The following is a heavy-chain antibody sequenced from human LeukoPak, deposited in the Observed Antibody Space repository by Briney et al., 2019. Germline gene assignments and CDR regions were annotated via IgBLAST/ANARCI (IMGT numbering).Heavy chain of an antibody. Sequence: RGSLRLSCVVSGFTFSSYAMSWVRQAPGKGLEWVSTTRSSGGSTYYADSVKGRFTISRDNSKNTLYLQMNSLRAEDTAVYYCAKDRRGASGWDYFDYWGQGTLVIVSS. J-gene: IGHJ4*02. CDR1: GFTFSSYA. D-gene: IGHD6-19*01. V-gene: IGHV3-23*01. CDR3: AKDRRGASGWDYFDY. CDR2: TRSSGGST.